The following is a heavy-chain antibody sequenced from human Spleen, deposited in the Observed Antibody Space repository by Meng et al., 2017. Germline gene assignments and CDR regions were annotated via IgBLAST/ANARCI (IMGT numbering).Heavy chain of an antibody. CDR2: LGAHDGDT. D-gene: IGHD3-22*01. CDR3: ARDAVRHRSGYFLSGFDL. Sequence: QVQPVQSGPEVKKPGASVKVSCKASDYTFTGYGVSWVRQAPGQGLEWMAWLGAHDGDTSHAPKFQGRVTLTRDTSTSTAYMELSSLTSGDTAVYYCARDAVRHRSGYFLSGFDLWGQGTLVTVSS. J-gene: IGHJ5*02. CDR1: DYTFTGYG. V-gene: IGHV1-18*01.